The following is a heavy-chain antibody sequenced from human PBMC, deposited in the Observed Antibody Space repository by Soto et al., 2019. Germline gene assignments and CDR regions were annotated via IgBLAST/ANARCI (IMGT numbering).Heavy chain of an antibody. V-gene: IGHV1-69*06. D-gene: IGHD3-10*01. CDR1: GGTFSSYA. CDR2: IIPIVTTP. J-gene: IGHJ6*01. Sequence: QVRLVQSGAEVKKPGSSVKVSCEASGGTFSSYAVTWVRQAPGQGLEWMGGIIPIVTTPNYAQKFQGRLTISADKSTSTSYMEFSSLRPEDTAVYYSAIVGYIIWSHYHYYGMYVWGQGNTVIVS. CDR3: AIVGYIIWSHYHYYGMYV.